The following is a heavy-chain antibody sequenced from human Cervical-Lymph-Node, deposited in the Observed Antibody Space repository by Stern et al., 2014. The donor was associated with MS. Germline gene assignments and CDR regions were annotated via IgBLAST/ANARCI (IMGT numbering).Heavy chain of an antibody. D-gene: IGHD6-19*01. CDR3: ARGRGSGWYFNNYALDV. J-gene: IGHJ6*02. CDR2: IYHSGNS. V-gene: IGHV4-30-2*01. Sequence: VQLVESGSGLVKPSQTLSLTCSVSGGSITNGGDSWNWIRQAPGRGLEWIGYIYHSGNSFYTPSIKSRFTISVDTSKSQFSLKVTSVTAADAAVYYCARGRGSGWYFNNYALDVWGQGTTVTVSS. CDR1: GGSITNGGDS.